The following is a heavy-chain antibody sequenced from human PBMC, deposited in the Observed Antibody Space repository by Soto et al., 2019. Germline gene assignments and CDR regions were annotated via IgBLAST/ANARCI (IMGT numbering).Heavy chain of an antibody. Sequence: EVQLVESGGGLVQPGGSLRLSCAASGFTVSTNYMKWVRQAPGEGLEWVSIIYNDGRTDYADSVKGRFSISRDNPNNMLYLQMDNLRAEDTAVYYCARIGGGVASCGQGTMVTVSS. J-gene: IGHJ3*01. V-gene: IGHV3-66*01. D-gene: IGHD3-3*01. CDR3: ARIGGGVAS. CDR2: IYNDGRT. CDR1: GFTVSTNY.